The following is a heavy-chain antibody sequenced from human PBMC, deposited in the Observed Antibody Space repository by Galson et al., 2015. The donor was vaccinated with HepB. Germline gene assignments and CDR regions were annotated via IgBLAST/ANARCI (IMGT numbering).Heavy chain of an antibody. V-gene: IGHV3-48*04. J-gene: IGHJ4*02. CDR2: ISSDSTTI. Sequence: SLRLSCAASTFIFTTYSMNWVRQAPGKGLEWISYISSDSTTIYYADSVKGRFTISRDNAKNSLYLQMSSLRVEDTAVYYCVFLRGNDLKPLDYWGQGILVTVSS. D-gene: IGHD4-23*01. CDR3: VFLRGNDLKPLDY. CDR1: TFIFTTYS.